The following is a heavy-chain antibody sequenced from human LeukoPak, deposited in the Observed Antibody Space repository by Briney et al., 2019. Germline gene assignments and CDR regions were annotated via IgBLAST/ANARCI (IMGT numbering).Heavy chain of an antibody. CDR3: ARVSTYFGVVTDFDY. D-gene: IGHD3-3*01. Sequence: ASVKVSCKASGYTFTGYYMHWVRQAPGQGLEWMGWINPNSGGTNYAQKFRGRVAMTRDTSISTAYMELSSLRSEDTAVYYCARVSTYFGVVTDFDYWGQGTLVTVSS. J-gene: IGHJ4*02. CDR2: INPNSGGT. V-gene: IGHV1-2*02. CDR1: GYTFTGYY.